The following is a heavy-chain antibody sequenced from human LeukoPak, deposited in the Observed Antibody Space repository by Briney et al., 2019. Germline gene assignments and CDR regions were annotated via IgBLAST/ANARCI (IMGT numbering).Heavy chain of an antibody. CDR2: ISSSSSTI. J-gene: IGHJ4*02. Sequence: GGSLRLSCAASGFTFSSYSINWVRQAPGKGLEWVSYISSSSSTIYYADPVKGRFTISRDNSKNTLFLQMDSLRAEDTAVYYCAKCFNPAYLYYFDYWGQGTLVTVFS. CDR3: AKCFNPAYLYYFDY. D-gene: IGHD1-14*01. CDR1: GFTFSSYS. V-gene: IGHV3-48*01.